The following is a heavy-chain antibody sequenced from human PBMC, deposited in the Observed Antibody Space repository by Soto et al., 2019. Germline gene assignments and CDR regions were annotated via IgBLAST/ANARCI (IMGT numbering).Heavy chain of an antibody. J-gene: IGHJ6*02. CDR2: ISSSSSTI. CDR1: GCTFSSYS. V-gene: IGHV3-48*02. CDR3: SIAPTVTFTHYYYGMDV. Sequence: GGSLRLSCAASGCTFSSYSMNWIRQAPGKGLEWVSYISSSSSTIYYADSVKGRFTISRDNAKNSLYLQMNSLRDEDTAVYYCSIAPTVTFTHYYYGMDVWGQGTTVTVSS. D-gene: IGHD4-17*01.